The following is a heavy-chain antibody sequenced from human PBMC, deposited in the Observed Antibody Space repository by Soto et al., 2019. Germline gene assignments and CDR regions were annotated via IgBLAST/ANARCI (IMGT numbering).Heavy chain of an antibody. CDR3: ARQEAEENTDYYYYGREV. Sequence: PSETLSLTCTVSGGSISSSSYYWGWILHPPGKGLEWIGSIYYSVSTYYNPSLKSRVTIDVDTSKNQFSLKLSSVTAADTAVYYCARQEAEENTDYYYYGREVWGQGTTV. CDR1: GGSISSSSYY. V-gene: IGHV4-39*01. CDR2: IYYSVST. J-gene: IGHJ6*02. D-gene: IGHD5-18*01.